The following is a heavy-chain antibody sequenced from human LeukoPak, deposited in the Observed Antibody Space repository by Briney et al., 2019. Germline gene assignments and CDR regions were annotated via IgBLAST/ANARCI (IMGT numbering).Heavy chain of an antibody. CDR1: GGTFSSYA. J-gene: IGHJ4*02. Sequence: ASVTVSCKASGGTFSSYAISWVRQAPGQGLEWMGGIIPIFGTANYAQKFQGRVTITADESTSTAYMELSSLRSEDTAVYCCAREGPVGNSFDYWGQGTLVTVSS. CDR3: AREGPVGNSFDY. D-gene: IGHD4-23*01. V-gene: IGHV1-69*13. CDR2: IIPIFGTA.